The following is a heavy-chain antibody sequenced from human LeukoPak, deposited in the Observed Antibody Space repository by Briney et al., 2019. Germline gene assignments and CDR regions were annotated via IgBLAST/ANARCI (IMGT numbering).Heavy chain of an antibody. Sequence: PSETLSLTCTVSGGSISTSSYYWGWIRQPPGKGLEWIGSIYYSGSTYYNPSLKSRVTISVDTSKNQFSLKLSSVTAADTAVYYCARGRLDFARYYYYYMDVWGKGTTVTVSS. CDR3: ARGRLDFARYYYYYMDV. CDR2: IYYSGST. D-gene: IGHD3/OR15-3a*01. V-gene: IGHV4-39*07. CDR1: GGSISTSSYY. J-gene: IGHJ6*03.